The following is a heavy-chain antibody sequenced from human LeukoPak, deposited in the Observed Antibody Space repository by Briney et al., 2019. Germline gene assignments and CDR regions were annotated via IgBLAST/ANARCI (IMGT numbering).Heavy chain of an antibody. CDR3: ARREQWLVGDDY. Sequence: GGSLRLSCEASGFPFSSYGIGWVRQAPGKGLEWVSGIGGSGSHTYYADSVKGRFTISRDNSKNTMYLHMNSLRSDDTAVYYCARREQWLVGDDYWGQGTLVTVSS. D-gene: IGHD6-19*01. J-gene: IGHJ4*02. CDR1: GFPFSSYG. V-gene: IGHV3-23*01. CDR2: IGGSGSHT.